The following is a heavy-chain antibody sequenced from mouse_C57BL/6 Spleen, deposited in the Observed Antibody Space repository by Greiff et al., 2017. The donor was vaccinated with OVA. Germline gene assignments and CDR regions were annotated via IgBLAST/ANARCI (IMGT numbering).Heavy chain of an antibody. CDR2: IDPETGGT. J-gene: IGHJ2*01. V-gene: IGHV1-15*01. CDR3: TRNYDYDDAVFDY. D-gene: IGHD2-4*01. CDR1: GYTFTDYE. Sequence: QVQLQQSGAELVRPGASVTLSCKASGYTFTDYEMHWVKQTPVHGLEWIGAIDPETGGTAYNQKFKGKAILTADKSSSTAYMELRSLTSEDSAVYYCTRNYDYDDAVFDYWGQGTTLTVSS.